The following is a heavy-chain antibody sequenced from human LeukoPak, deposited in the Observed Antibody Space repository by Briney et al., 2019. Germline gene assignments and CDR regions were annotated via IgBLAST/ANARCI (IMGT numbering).Heavy chain of an antibody. V-gene: IGHV4-38-2*02. CDR2: IHHGGTT. CDR1: GYSISSGYY. D-gene: IGHD2-21*01. Sequence: SETLSLTCTVSGYSISSGYYWGWIRQPPGKGLEWIGSIHHGGTTYYNPSLKSPVTISVDTSKNQFSLKLSSVTAADTAVYYCARITFVVEGYGMDVWGQGTTVTVSS. CDR3: ARITFVVEGYGMDV. J-gene: IGHJ6*02.